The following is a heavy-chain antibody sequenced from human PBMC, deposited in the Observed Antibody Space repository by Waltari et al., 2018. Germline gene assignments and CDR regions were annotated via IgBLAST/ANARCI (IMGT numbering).Heavy chain of an antibody. V-gene: IGHV3-53*01. CDR3: ARLGGAL. CDR1: GFKASEEF. D-gene: IGHD2-21*01. J-gene: IGHJ4*02. Sequence: VQLVDSGGALIQPGGSLGPSSAAAGFKASEEFMTWVRQAPGKGLEWVSMIYKDGTPKYADSVKGRFTISRDTSENTVHLEMNSLRAEDTAVYYCARLGGALWGQGTPVTVSS. CDR2: IYKDGTP.